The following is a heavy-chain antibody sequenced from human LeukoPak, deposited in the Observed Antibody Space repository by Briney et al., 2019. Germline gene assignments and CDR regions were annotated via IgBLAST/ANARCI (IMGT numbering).Heavy chain of an antibody. CDR2: IYYSGST. J-gene: IGHJ6*03. CDR1: GGSISSYY. Sequence: SETLSLTCTVSGGSISSYYWSCIRQPPGKGLEWIGWIYYSGSTNYNPSLKSRVTISVDTSKNQFSLKLRSVTAADTAVYYYARGSGGFFHYMDVWGKGTTVSVSS. V-gene: IGHV4-59*01. D-gene: IGHD3-10*01. CDR3: ARGSGGFFHYMDV.